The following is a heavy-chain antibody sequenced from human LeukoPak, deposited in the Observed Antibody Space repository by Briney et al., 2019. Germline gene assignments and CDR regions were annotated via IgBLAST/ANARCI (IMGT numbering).Heavy chain of an antibody. J-gene: IGHJ4*02. CDR1: GGSFSGYY. CDR3: ARGRYSYGY. V-gene: IGHV4-34*01. D-gene: IGHD5-18*01. Sequence: SETLSLTCAVYGGSFSGYYWSWIRQPPGEVLEWIGEINHSGSTNYNPSLKSRVTISVDTSKNQSSLKLSSVTAADTAVYYCARGRYSYGYLGQGTLVTVSS. CDR2: INHSGST.